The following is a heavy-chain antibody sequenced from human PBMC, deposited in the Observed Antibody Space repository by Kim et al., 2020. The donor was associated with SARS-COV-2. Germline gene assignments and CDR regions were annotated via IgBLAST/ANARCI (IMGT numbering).Heavy chain of an antibody. V-gene: IGHV3-23*01. J-gene: IGHJ4*02. Sequence: GGSLRLSCAASGFTFSSYAMSWVRQAPGKGLEWVSAISGSGGSTYYADSVKGRFTISRDNSKNTLYLQMNSLRAEDTAVYYCAKDHGAAGNGAGDYFDYWGQGTLVTVSS. CDR2: ISGSGGST. CDR1: GFTFSSYA. CDR3: AKDHGAAGNGAGDYFDY. D-gene: IGHD6-13*01.